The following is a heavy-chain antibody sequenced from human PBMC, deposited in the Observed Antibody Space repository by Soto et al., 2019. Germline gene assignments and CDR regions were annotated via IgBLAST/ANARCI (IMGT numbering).Heavy chain of an antibody. Sequence: QVQLVESGGGVVQPGRSLRLSCAASGFTFSSYAMHWVRQAPGKGLEWVAVISYDGRNKYYADSVKGRFTIYRDNSKNTLYLQMNSLRAEDTAVYDCARVAVEMATIHVFDYWGQGTLVTVSS. CDR1: GFTFSSYA. D-gene: IGHD5-12*01. CDR3: ARVAVEMATIHVFDY. CDR2: ISYDGRNK. J-gene: IGHJ4*02. V-gene: IGHV3-30*04.